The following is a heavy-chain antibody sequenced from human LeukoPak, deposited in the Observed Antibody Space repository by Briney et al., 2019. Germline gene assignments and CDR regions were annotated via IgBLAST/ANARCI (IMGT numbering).Heavy chain of an antibody. CDR1: GFTLSSYW. J-gene: IGHJ3*02. CDR2: IKEDGSKK. V-gene: IGHV3-7*01. D-gene: IGHD6-25*01. Sequence: GGSLRLSCGASGFTLSSYWMTWVRQAPGKGLEWVANIKEDGSKKYYVESVRGRFTISRDNDENSLYLQMNGLRAEDTAVYYCARDSRSCRSSDCRGDAFGIWGQGTMVTVSS. CDR3: ARDSRSCRSSDCRGDAFGI.